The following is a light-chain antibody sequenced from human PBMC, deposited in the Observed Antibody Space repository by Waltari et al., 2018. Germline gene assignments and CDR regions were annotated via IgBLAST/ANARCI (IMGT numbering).Light chain of an antibody. CDR1: QSILYSSNNKNY. CDR2: WAS. V-gene: IGKV4-1*01. CDR3: QQYYSAPWT. J-gene: IGKJ1*01. Sequence: DIVMTQSPDSLAVSLGERATINCNSSQSILYSSNNKNYLAWFHQKPGQPPKLLIYWASTRQSGVPDRFSGSGSGTDFTLTISSLQAEDVAVYYCQQYYSAPWTFGQGTKVEIK.